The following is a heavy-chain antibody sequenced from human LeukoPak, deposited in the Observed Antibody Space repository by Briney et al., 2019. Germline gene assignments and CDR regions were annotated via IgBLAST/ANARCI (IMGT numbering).Heavy chain of an antibody. D-gene: IGHD1-1*01. CDR2: LRGNGDT. J-gene: IGHJ4*02. CDR1: GFTFSTYA. Sequence: GGSLTLSCVASGFTFSTYAMSWVREAPARGLEWVSSLRGNGDTFYAESVKGRFTLSRDGSRNMVFLHLNKLRVEDTAIYYCAKASWVSNVDAVLWGQGTVVTVSS. CDR3: AKASWVSNVDAVL. V-gene: IGHV3-23*01.